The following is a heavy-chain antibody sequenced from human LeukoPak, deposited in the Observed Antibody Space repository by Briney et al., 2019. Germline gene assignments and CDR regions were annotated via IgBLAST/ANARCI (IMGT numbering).Heavy chain of an antibody. Sequence: ASVKVSCKASGYTFTSYDINWVRQATGQGLEWMGWMNPNSGNTGYAQKFQGRVTMTRNTSISTAYMELSGLRSEDTAVYYCARMHPYTRLLWFGEDGMDVWGQGTTVTVSS. CDR1: GYTFTSYD. J-gene: IGHJ6*02. V-gene: IGHV1-8*01. D-gene: IGHD3-10*01. CDR2: MNPNSGNT. CDR3: ARMHPYTRLLWFGEDGMDV.